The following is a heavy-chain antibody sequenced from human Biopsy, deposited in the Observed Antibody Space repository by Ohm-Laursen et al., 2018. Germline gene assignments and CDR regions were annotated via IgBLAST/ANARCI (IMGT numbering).Heavy chain of an antibody. Sequence: SQTLSLTRGVSGFSISSGFHWAWIRQPPGKGLERIGFIYRTGTTTYNPSFKSRVAMAVDTSKNQFSLTLNSVTAADTAVYYCARMKGRGYFDYWGQGTLVTVSS. V-gene: IGHV4-38-2*01. CDR2: IYRTGTT. CDR1: GFSISSGFH. D-gene: IGHD2-15*01. J-gene: IGHJ4*02. CDR3: ARMKGRGYFDY.